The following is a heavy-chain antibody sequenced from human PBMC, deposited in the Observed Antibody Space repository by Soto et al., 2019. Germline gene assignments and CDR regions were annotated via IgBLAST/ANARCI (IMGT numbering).Heavy chain of an antibody. CDR3: ARHVGGRDYYYGIDV. CDR2: IDPSDSYT. CDR1: GYSFTSYW. V-gene: IGHV5-10-1*01. J-gene: IGHJ6*02. Sequence: GESLKISCKGSGYSFTSYWISWVRQMPGKGLEWMGRIDPSDSYTKYSPSFEGHVTISADKSINTAYAQWSGLKASDTALYYCARHVGGRDYYYGIDVWGQGTTVTVSS.